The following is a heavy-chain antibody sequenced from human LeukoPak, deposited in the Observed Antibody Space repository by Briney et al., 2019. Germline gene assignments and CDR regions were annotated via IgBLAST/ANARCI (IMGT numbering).Heavy chain of an antibody. Sequence: GGSPRLSCAASGSTFSSYSMNWVRQAPGKGLEWVSSISSSSSYIYYADSVKGRFTISRDNAKNSLYLQMNSLRAEDTAVYYCAKNCEWELLVDYWGQGTLVTVSS. CDR1: GSTFSSYS. CDR2: ISSSSSYI. D-gene: IGHD1-26*01. CDR3: AKNCEWELLVDY. V-gene: IGHV3-21*04. J-gene: IGHJ4*02.